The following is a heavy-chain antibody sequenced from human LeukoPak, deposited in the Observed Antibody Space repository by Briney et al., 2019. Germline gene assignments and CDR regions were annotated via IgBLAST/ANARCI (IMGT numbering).Heavy chain of an antibody. Sequence: GGSLRLSCAASGFTFSSYAMSWVRQAPGKGLEWVSAISGSGGSTYYPDSVKGRFTISRDNSKNTLYLQMNSLRAEDTAVYYCAKVSIFGVVIPHFDYWGQGTLVTVSS. V-gene: IGHV3-23*01. J-gene: IGHJ4*02. CDR2: ISGSGGST. CDR1: GFTFSSYA. CDR3: AKVSIFGVVIPHFDY. D-gene: IGHD3-3*01.